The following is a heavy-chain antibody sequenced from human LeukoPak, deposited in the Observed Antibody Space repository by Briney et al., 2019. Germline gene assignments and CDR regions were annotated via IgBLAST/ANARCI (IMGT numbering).Heavy chain of an antibody. V-gene: IGHV4-61*02. CDR3: ARGRDGYNFLNRGEYYYFDY. D-gene: IGHD5-24*01. CDR1: GGSISSGSYY. Sequence: SGTLSLTCTVSGGSISSGSYYWSWIRQPAGKGLEWIGRFYTSGSTNYNPSLKSRVTISVDTSKNQFSLKLNSVTAADTAVYYCARGRDGYNFLNRGEYYYFDYWGQGTLVTVSS. CDR2: FYTSGST. J-gene: IGHJ4*02.